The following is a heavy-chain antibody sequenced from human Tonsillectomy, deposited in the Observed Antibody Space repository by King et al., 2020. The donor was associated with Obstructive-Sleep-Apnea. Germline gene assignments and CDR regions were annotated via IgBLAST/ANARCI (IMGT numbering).Heavy chain of an antibody. CDR1: GFTFNTAW. J-gene: IGHJ3*02. Sequence: VQLVESGGGLVKPGGSLRLSCTASGFTFNTAWMSWVRQAPGKGLEWVGRIKSKTDGGTTDYVAPVKGRFTISRDDSKTKLYLQMHSLKTEDTAVYYCSTTGNIAVRAFDIWGQGKKVTVSS. CDR2: IKSKTDGGTT. V-gene: IGHV3-15*01. D-gene: IGHD6-6*01. CDR3: STTGNIAVRAFDI.